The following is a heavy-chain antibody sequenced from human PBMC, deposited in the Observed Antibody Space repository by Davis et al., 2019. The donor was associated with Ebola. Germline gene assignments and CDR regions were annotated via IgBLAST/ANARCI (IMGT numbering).Heavy chain of an antibody. Sequence: PSETLSLTCTVSGGSISSGGYYWSWIRQHPGKGLEWIGYIYYSGSTYYNPSLKSRVTISVDTSKNQFSLKLSSVTAADTAVYYCARVPKRDGYCDYWGQGTLVTVSS. D-gene: IGHD5-24*01. J-gene: IGHJ4*02. V-gene: IGHV4-31*03. CDR3: ARVPKRDGYCDY. CDR1: GGSISSGGYY. CDR2: IYYSGST.